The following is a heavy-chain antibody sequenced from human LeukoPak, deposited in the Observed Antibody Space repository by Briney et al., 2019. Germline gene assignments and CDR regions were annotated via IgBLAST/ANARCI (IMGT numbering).Heavy chain of an antibody. CDR2: INHSGST. V-gene: IGHV4-34*01. CDR3: ASQGHHGKIVGTTLSYFYMDV. J-gene: IGHJ6*03. Sequence: SETLSLTCAVYGGSFSGYYWSWIRQPPGKGLEWIGEINHSGSTNYNPSLKSRVTISVDTSKNQFSLKLSSVTAADTAFYYCASQGHHGKIVGTTLSYFYMDVWGRGTTVTVSS. CDR1: GGSFSGYY. D-gene: IGHD1-26*01.